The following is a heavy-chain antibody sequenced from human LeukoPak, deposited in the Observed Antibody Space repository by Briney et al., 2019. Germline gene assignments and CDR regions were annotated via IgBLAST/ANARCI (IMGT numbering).Heavy chain of an antibody. CDR1: GFTFNSYW. D-gene: IGHD3-3*01. V-gene: IGHV3-7*01. CDR2: IKQDGGEK. CDR3: ARMVASYDFWSPQYYLDY. J-gene: IGHJ4*02. Sequence: GGSLRLSCAASGFTFNSYWMSWVRQAPGKGLEWVANIKQDGGEKYYVDSVKARFTISRDNAKNSLYLQMKGLRAEDTAVYYCARMVASYDFWSPQYYLDYWGQGTLVTVSS.